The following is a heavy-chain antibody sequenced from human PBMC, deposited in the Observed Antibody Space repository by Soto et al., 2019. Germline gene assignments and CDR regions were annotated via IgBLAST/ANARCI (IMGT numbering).Heavy chain of an antibody. V-gene: IGHV3-33*01. Sequence: GGSLRLSCAASIFTFSNYDMHWVRQAPGKGLEWVAVIWSDGNNKYCADSVRGRFTISRDNSKNTLYLQMNRLRVEDTAVYYCASTPRDHFFDYWGQGTLVTVSS. J-gene: IGHJ4*02. CDR3: ASTPRDHFFDY. CDR1: IFTFSNYD. CDR2: IWSDGNNK.